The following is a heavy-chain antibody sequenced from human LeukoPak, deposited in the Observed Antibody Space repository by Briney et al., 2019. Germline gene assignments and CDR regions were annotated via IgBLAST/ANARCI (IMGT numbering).Heavy chain of an antibody. V-gene: IGHV1-46*01. D-gene: IGHD3-9*01. CDR3: ASTTYYDILTGYRHGMDV. J-gene: IGHJ6*02. CDR2: INPSGGST. CDR1: GYTFTSYD. Sequence: ASVKVSCKASGYTFTSYDINWVRQATGQGLEWMGIINPSGGSTSYAQKFQGRVTMTRDTSTSTVYMELSSLRSEDTAVYYCASTTYYDILTGYRHGMDVWGQGTTVIVSS.